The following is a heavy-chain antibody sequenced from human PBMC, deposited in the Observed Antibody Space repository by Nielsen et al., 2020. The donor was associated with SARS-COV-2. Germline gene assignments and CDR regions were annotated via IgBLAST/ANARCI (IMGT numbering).Heavy chain of an antibody. J-gene: IGHJ6*02. D-gene: IGHD3-3*01. Sequence: LKISCAASGFTFSSYWMSWVRQAPGKGLEWVANIKQDGSEKYYVDSVKGRFTISRDNAKNSLYLQMNSLRAEDTAVYYCAREVRLLEWFSPMDVWGQGTTVTVSS. CDR2: IKQDGSEK. CDR3: AREVRLLEWFSPMDV. CDR1: GFTFSSYW. V-gene: IGHV3-7*01.